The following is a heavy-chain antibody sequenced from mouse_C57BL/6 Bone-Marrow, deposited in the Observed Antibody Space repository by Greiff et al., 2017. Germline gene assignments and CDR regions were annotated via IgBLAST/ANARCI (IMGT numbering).Heavy chain of an antibody. V-gene: IGHV1-62-2*01. Sequence: VQLQESGAELVKPGASVKLSCKASGYTFTEYTIHWVKQRSGQGLEWIGWFYPGSGSIKYNEKFKDKATLTADKSSSTVYMELSRLTSEDSAVYFCARHEGLYDYDGAWFAYWGQGTLVTVSA. CDR3: ARHEGLYDYDGAWFAY. D-gene: IGHD2-4*01. CDR2: FYPGSGSI. J-gene: IGHJ3*01. CDR1: GYTFTEYT.